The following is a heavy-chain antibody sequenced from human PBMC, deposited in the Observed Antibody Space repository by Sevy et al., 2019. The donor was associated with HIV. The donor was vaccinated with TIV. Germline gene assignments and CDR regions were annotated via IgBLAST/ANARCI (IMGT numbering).Heavy chain of an antibody. CDR2: ISGSGGST. D-gene: IGHD3-9*01. V-gene: IGHV3-23*01. J-gene: IGHJ4*02. CDR3: AKRNGGILTGYHLDY. CDR1: GFTFSSYA. Sequence: GESLKISCAASGFTFSSYAMSWVRQAPGKGLEWVSAISGSGGSTYYADSVKGRFTISRDNSKNTLYLQMNSLRAEDTAVYYCAKRNGGILTGYHLDYWGQGTLVTVSS.